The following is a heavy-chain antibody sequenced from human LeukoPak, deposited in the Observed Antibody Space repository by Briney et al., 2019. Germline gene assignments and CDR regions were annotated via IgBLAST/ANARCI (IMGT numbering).Heavy chain of an antibody. CDR3: ARGAYGTPPTFFDY. Sequence: GGSLRLSCAASGFTFSSYSMNWVRQAPGKGLEWVSSISSSSSYIYYADSVKGRFTISRDNAKNSLYLQMNRLRAEDTAVYYCARGAYGTPPTFFDYWGQGTLVTVSS. V-gene: IGHV3-21*01. J-gene: IGHJ4*02. CDR2: ISSSSSYI. D-gene: IGHD2/OR15-2a*01. CDR1: GFTFSSYS.